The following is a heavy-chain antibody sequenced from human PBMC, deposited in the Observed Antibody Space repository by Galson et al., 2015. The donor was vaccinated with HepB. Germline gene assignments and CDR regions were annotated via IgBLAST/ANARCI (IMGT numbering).Heavy chain of an antibody. CDR2: IIPIFGTA. V-gene: IGHV1-69*13. D-gene: IGHD3-22*01. J-gene: IGHJ6*02. CDR3: ARWDGYYYDSSGYPDDPSSDYYYGMDV. CDR1: GGTFSSYA. Sequence: SVKVSCKASGGTFSSYAISWVRQAPGQGLEWMGGIIPIFGTANYAQKFQGRVTITADESTSTAYMELSSLRSEDTAVYYCARWDGYYYDSSGYPDDPSSDYYYGMDVWGQGTTVTVSS.